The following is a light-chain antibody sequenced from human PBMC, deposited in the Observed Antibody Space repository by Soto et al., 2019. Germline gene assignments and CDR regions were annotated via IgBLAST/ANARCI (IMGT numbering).Light chain of an antibody. V-gene: IGKV3-20*01. J-gene: IGKJ5*01. Sequence: VLTQSPATLSLSPGERATLSCRASENVRTFVDWYQQKPGQAPRLLIYGASNRATDIPVRFSGSGSGTDFTLTISRLEPEDFALYYCQQYGGSPITFGLGTRLEI. CDR1: ENVRTF. CDR3: QQYGGSPIT. CDR2: GAS.